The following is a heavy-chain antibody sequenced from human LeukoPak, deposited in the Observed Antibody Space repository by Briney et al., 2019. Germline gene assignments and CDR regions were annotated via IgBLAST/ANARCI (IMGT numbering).Heavy chain of an antibody. J-gene: IGHJ4*02. CDR3: ARVVWGTSWYFDY. CDR1: GYTLTELS. V-gene: IGHV1-24*01. CDR2: FDPEDGET. D-gene: IGHD1-1*01. Sequence: ASVKVSCKVSGYTLTELSMHWVRQAPGKGLEWMGGFDPEDGETIYAQKLQGRVTMTTDTSTSTAYMELRSLRSDDTAVYYCARVVWGTSWYFDYWGQGTLVTVSS.